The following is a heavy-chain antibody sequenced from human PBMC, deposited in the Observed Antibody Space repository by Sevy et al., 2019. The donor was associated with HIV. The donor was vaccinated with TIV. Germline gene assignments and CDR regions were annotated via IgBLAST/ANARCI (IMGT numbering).Heavy chain of an antibody. Sequence: SETLSLTCTVSGGSMTSLYWNWIRQPPGKGLEWIANIYYNGHVNYNPSLKSRVTLSLDTFKYQFSLRLSSVTAADTAMYYCAGENAWGRGYSWGQGTLVTVSS. V-gene: IGHV4-59*08. CDR2: IYYNGHV. CDR3: AGENAWGRGYS. CDR1: GGSMTSLY. D-gene: IGHD1-26*01. J-gene: IGHJ4*02.